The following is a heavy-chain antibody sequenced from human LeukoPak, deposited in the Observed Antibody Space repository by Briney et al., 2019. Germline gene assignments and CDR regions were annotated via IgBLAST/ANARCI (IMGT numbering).Heavy chain of an antibody. CDR1: GFTFSSYW. J-gene: IGHJ6*02. D-gene: IGHD2-21*02. CDR2: INSDGSST. Sequence: PGGSLRLSCPASGFTFSSYWMHWVRQAPGKGLLWVSRINSDGSSTSYADSVKGRFTISRDNAKNTLYLQMNSLRAEDTAVYYCARSYCGGDCRPTYYYYYGMDVWGQGTTVTVSS. V-gene: IGHV3-74*01. CDR3: ARSYCGGDCRPTYYYYYGMDV.